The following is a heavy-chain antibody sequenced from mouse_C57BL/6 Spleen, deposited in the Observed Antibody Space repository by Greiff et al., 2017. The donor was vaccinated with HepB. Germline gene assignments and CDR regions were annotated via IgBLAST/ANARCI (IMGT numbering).Heavy chain of an antibody. CDR2: ISYDGSN. J-gene: IGHJ3*01. Sequence: EVKLQESGPGLVKPSQSLSLTCSVTGYSITSGYYWNWIRQFPGNKLEWMGYISYDGSNNYNPSLKNRISITRDTSKNQFFLKLNSVTTEDTATYYCARGRLWLREGFAYWSQGTLVTVSA. D-gene: IGHD2-2*01. CDR1: GYSITSGYY. CDR3: ARGRLWLREGFAY. V-gene: IGHV3-6*01.